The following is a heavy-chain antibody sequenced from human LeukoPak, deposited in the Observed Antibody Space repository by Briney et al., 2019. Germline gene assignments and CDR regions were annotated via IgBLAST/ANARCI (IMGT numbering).Heavy chain of an antibody. D-gene: IGHD2-2*01. Sequence: ASVKVSCKASGYTFTGYYMHWVRQAPGQGLEWMGWINPNSGGTNYAQKFQGRVTMTRDTSISTAYMELSRLRSDDTAVYYCARERGYCSSTSCYEEGIFDYWGQGTLVTVSS. J-gene: IGHJ4*02. CDR3: ARERGYCSSTSCYEEGIFDY. CDR1: GYTFTGYY. CDR2: INPNSGGT. V-gene: IGHV1-2*02.